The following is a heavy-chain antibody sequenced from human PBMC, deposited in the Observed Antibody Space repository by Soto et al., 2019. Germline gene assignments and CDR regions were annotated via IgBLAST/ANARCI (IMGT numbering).Heavy chain of an antibody. Sequence: ASVKVACKASGYTFTGYYMHWVRQAPGQGLEWMGWINPNSGGTNYSQKFQGRVTMTRDTSISPAYMELRRLRSDDPAVYYCARARGDSRSWYRLDYWGQGTLVTVSS. CDR3: ARARGDSRSWYRLDY. CDR1: GYTFTGYY. D-gene: IGHD6-13*01. CDR2: INPNSGGT. J-gene: IGHJ4*02. V-gene: IGHV1-2*02.